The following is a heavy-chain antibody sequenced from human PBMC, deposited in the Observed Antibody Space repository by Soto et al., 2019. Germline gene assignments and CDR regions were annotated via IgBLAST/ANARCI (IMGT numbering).Heavy chain of an antibody. CDR2: ISGSGGST. CDR3: ASGRNYYDSSGPFDY. D-gene: IGHD3-22*01. V-gene: IGHV3-23*01. CDR1: GFTFSSYA. Sequence: PGGSLRLSCAASGFTFSSYAMSWVRQAPGKGLEWVSAISGSGGSTYYADSVKGRFTISRDNSKNTLFLQMNSLRAEDTAVYYCASGRNYYDSSGPFDYWGQGTLVTVSS. J-gene: IGHJ4*02.